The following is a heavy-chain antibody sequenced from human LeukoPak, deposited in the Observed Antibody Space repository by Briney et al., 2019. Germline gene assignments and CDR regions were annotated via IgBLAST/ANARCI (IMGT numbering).Heavy chain of an antibody. CDR1: GFTVSSNS. CDR2: IYSDNT. J-gene: IGHJ6*03. CDR3: TRDTYYYDSSGYYQYYYYYMDV. Sequence: GSLRLSCTVSGFTVSSNSMSWVRQAPGKGLEWVSFIYSDNTHYSDSVKGRFTISRDNSKNTLYLQMNSLRAEDTAVYYCTRDTYYYDSSGYYQYYYYYMDVWGKGTTVTISS. D-gene: IGHD3-22*01. V-gene: IGHV3-53*01.